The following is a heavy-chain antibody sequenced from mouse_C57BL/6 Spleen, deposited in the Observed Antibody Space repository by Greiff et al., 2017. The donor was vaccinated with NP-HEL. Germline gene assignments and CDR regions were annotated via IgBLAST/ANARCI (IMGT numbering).Heavy chain of an antibody. Sequence: VQLQESDAELVKPGASVKISCKVSGYTFTDHTIHWMKQRPEQGLEWIGYIYPRDGSTKYNEKFKGKTTLTADKSSSTAYMQLNSLTSEDSAVYFCARRQLRLPALYAMDYWGQGTAVTVSS. J-gene: IGHJ4*01. D-gene: IGHD3-2*02. V-gene: IGHV1-78*01. CDR1: GYTFTDHT. CDR2: IYPRDGST. CDR3: ARRQLRLPALYAMDY.